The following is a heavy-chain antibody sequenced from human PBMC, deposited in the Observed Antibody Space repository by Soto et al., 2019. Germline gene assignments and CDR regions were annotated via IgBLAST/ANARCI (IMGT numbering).Heavy chain of an antibody. V-gene: IGHV1-69*06. CDR2: IIPIFGTA. D-gene: IGHD2-8*01. Sequence: QVQLVQSGAEVKKPGSSVKVSCKASGGTFSSYAISWVQQAPGQGLEWMGGIIPIFGTANYAQKFQGRVTITADKSTSTAYMELSSLRSEDTAVYYCARDDGMQEGNWFDPWGQGTLVTVSS. J-gene: IGHJ5*02. CDR3: ARDDGMQEGNWFDP. CDR1: GGTFSSYA.